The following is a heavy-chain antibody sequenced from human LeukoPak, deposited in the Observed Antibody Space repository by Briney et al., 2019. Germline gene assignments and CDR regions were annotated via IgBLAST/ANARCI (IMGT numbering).Heavy chain of an antibody. CDR1: GYSISSGYY. V-gene: IGHV4-4*07. J-gene: IGHJ4*02. Sequence: SETLSLTCTVSGYSISSGYYWSWIRQPAGKGLEWIGRIYTSGSTNYNPSLKSRVTMSVDTSKNQFSLKLSSVTAADTAVYYCARDREYSGYDQWYFDYWGQGTLVTVSS. CDR3: ARDREYSGYDQWYFDY. D-gene: IGHD5-12*01. CDR2: IYTSGST.